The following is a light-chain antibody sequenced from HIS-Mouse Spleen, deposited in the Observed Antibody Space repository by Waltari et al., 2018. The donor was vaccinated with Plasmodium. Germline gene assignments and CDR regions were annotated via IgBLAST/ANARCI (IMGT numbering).Light chain of an antibody. Sequence: EIVMTQSPATLSVSPGERATLSCRASQSVSSNLAWYQQKPGPAPRLLIYGASTRATGIPEFTLTISSLQSEDFAVYYCQQYNNWPYTFGQGTKLEIK. CDR3: QQYNNWPYT. CDR2: GAS. V-gene: IGKV3-15*01. CDR1: QSVSSN. J-gene: IGKJ2*01.